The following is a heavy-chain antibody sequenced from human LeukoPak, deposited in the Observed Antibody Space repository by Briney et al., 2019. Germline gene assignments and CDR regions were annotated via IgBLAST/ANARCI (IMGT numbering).Heavy chain of an antibody. CDR3: ARDGRSGPYYYYYYMDV. J-gene: IGHJ6*03. V-gene: IGHV1-18*01. CDR2: ISAYNGNT. Sequence: ASVKVSCKASGYTFTSYGISWVRQAPGQGLEWMGWISAYNGNTNYAQKLQGRVTMTTDTSTSTAYMELRSLRSDDTAVYYCARDGRSGPYYYYYYMDVWGKGTTVTISS. CDR1: GYTFTSYG. D-gene: IGHD1-26*01.